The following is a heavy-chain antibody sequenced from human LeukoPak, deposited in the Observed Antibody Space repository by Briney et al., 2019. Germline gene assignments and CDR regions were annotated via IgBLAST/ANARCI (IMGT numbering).Heavy chain of an antibody. CDR2: ISGGGSAT. V-gene: IGHV3-74*01. CDR1: GFTFSSYW. CDR3: ASGVLAAMVPDY. D-gene: IGHD5-18*01. J-gene: IGHJ4*02. Sequence: GGSLRLACAASGFTFSSYWMHWVRQAPGKGLVWISRISGGGSATSYADSVQGRFTISRDNAKNTLYLQMNSLRAEDTAVYYCASGVLAAMVPDYWGQGILVTISS.